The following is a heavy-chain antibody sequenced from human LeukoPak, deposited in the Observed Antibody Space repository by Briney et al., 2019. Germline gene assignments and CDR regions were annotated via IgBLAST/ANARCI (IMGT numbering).Heavy chain of an antibody. CDR1: GFTFSSYW. CDR2: INSDGSST. Sequence: GGPLRLSCAASGFTFSSYWMHWVRQAPGKGLVWVSRINSDGSSTSYADSVKGRFTISRDNAKNTLYLQMNSLRAEDTAVYYCASYGRTMMGFDYWGQGTLVTVSS. V-gene: IGHV3-74*01. CDR3: ASYGRTMMGFDY. D-gene: IGHD3-22*01. J-gene: IGHJ4*02.